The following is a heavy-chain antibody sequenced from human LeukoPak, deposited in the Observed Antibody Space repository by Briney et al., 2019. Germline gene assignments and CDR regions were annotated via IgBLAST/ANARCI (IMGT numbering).Heavy chain of an antibody. CDR1: GGSFSGYY. CDR3: ARGYSSSSYNWFDP. V-gene: IGHV4-34*01. Sequence: SETLSLTCAAYGGSFSGYYWSWISQPPGKGLEWIGEINHSGSTNYNPSLKSRVTISVDTSKNQFSLKLSSVTAADTAVYYCARGYSSSSYNWFDPWGQGTLVTVSS. CDR2: INHSGST. J-gene: IGHJ5*02. D-gene: IGHD6-13*01.